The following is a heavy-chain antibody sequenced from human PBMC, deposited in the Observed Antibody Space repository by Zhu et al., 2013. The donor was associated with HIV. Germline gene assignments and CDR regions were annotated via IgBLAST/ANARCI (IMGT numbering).Heavy chain of an antibody. CDR3: ARDVVRLDP. Sequence: VQLVQSGAEVKKPGSSVKVSCKASGGIFSSLGISWVRQAPGQGLEWMGGIIPPLGTPHYAQRFQGRVTISADASTSTVYMELSSLISEDTAVYYCARDVVRLDPWGQGTLVTVSS. J-gene: IGHJ5*02. V-gene: IGHV1-69*01. CDR2: IIPPLGTP. CDR1: GGIFSSLG. D-gene: IGHD2-21*01.